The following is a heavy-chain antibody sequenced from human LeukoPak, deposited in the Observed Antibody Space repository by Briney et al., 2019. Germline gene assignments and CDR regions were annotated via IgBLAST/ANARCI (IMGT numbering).Heavy chain of an antibody. Sequence: PSETLSLTCTVPGGSISSGSYYWSWIRQPAGKGLEWIGRIYTSGSTNYNPSLKSRVTISVDASKNQFSLKLSSVTAADTAVYYCARAGKIGYYYDSSGFDYWGQGTLVTVSS. CDR1: GGSISSGSYY. V-gene: IGHV4-61*02. CDR2: IYTSGST. CDR3: ARAGKIGYYYDSSGFDY. J-gene: IGHJ4*02. D-gene: IGHD3-22*01.